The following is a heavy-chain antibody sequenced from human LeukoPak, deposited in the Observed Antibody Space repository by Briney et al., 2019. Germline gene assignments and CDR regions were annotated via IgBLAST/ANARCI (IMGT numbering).Heavy chain of an antibody. CDR2: INPNSGGT. CDR1: GYTFTGYY. D-gene: IGHD3-10*01. V-gene: IGHV1-2*02. J-gene: IGHJ4*02. Sequence: ASVKVSCKASGYTFTGYYMHWVRQAPGQGLEWMGWINPNSGGTNYAQTFQGRVTMTRDTPISTAYMELSRLRSDDTAVYYCARAAYYYGSGNLLLGYWGQGTLVTVSS. CDR3: ARAAYYYGSGNLLLGY.